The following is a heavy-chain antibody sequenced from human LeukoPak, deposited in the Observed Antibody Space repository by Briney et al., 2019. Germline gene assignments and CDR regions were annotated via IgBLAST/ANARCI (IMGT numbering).Heavy chain of an antibody. V-gene: IGHV3-30*02. Sequence: GGSLRLSCAASGFTFSSYGMHWVRQAPGKGLEWLAFIRYDGSNKYYADSVKGRFTISRDNSKNTLYLQMNSLRAEDTAVYYCAKDAYSTTVNYFDYWGQGTLDTVSS. CDR3: AKDAYSTTVNYFDY. J-gene: IGHJ4*02. CDR1: GFTFSSYG. CDR2: IRYDGSNK. D-gene: IGHD4-17*01.